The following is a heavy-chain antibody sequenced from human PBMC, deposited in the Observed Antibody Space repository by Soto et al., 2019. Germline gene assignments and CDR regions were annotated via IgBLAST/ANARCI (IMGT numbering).Heavy chain of an antibody. J-gene: IGHJ4*02. CDR1: GYTFTGYY. CDR2: INPNSGGT. V-gene: IGHV1-2*02. CDR3: AREVLDDYGVIRFDY. D-gene: IGHD4-17*01. Sequence: QVQLVQSGAEVKKPGASVKVSCKASGYTFTGYYMHWVRQAPGQGLEWMGWINPNSGGTNYAQKFQGRVTMTRDTSISTAYMELSRLRSDDTAVYYCAREVLDDYGVIRFDYWGQGTLVTVSS.